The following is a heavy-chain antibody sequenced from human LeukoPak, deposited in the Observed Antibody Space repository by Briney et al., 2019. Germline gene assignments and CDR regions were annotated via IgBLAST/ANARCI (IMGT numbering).Heavy chain of an antibody. CDR3: ARGRLRYLDWTRAYSDY. D-gene: IGHD3-9*01. J-gene: IGHJ4*02. V-gene: IGHV1-18*01. CDR2: ISAYNGNT. Sequence: ASVKVSCKASGYTFITHGLTWVRQAPGQGLEWMGWISAYNGNTIYAQTLQDRLTMTTDTSTSTAYMELRSLRSDDTAVYYCARGRLRYLDWTRAYSDYWGQGTLVTGSS. CDR1: GYTFITHG.